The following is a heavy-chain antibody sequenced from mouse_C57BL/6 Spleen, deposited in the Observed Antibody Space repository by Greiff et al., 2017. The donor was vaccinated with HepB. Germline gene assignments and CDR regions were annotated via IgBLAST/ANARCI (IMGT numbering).Heavy chain of an antibody. CDR3: ARSDGYNGVDY. CDR2: IYPSDSET. V-gene: IGHV1-61*01. J-gene: IGHJ2*01. Sequence: QVQLQQPGAELVRPGSSVKLSCKASGYTFTSYWMDWVKQRPGQGLEWIGNIYPSDSETHYNQKFKDKATLTVDKSSSTAYMQLSSLTSEDSTVYYCARSDGYNGVDYWGQGTTLTVSS. D-gene: IGHD2-3*01. CDR1: GYTFTSYW.